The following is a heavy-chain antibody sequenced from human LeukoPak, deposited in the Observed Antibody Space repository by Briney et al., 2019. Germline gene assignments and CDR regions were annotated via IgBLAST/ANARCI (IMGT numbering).Heavy chain of an antibody. V-gene: IGHV4-39*01. CDR2: IHYSGNT. J-gene: IGHJ4*02. Sequence: SETLSLTCTVSGGSIRSSYYYWGWIRQPPGMGLEWIGGIHYSGNTYYNPSLKSRVTISIDTSKNQFSLKLSSVTAADTAVYYCARLGAGPTYYDFWSGYSSFYFDYWGQGTLVTVSS. CDR1: GGSIRSSYYY. D-gene: IGHD3-3*01. CDR3: ARLGAGPTYYDFWSGYSSFYFDY.